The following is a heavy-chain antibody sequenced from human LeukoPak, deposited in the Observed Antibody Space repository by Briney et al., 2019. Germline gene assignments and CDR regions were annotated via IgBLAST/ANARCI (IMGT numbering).Heavy chain of an antibody. D-gene: IGHD2-21*01. Sequence: GGSLRLSCEASGFIFSTYWMSWVRQARGKGPEWVANIKPDGTEKHYLDSVEGRFTVSRDNAKNSLYLQMNSLRAEDTAVDSCVVRGHLDIWGQGILVTVSS. CDR1: GFIFSTYW. V-gene: IGHV3-7*05. J-gene: IGHJ4*02. CDR2: IKPDGTEK. CDR3: VVRGHLDI.